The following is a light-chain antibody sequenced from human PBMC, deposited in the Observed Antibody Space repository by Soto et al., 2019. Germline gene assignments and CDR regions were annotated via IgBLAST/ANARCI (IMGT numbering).Light chain of an antibody. CDR2: GAS. V-gene: IGKV3D-20*02. CDR3: QQHNDWPT. CDR1: QSVHSRY. J-gene: IGKJ5*01. Sequence: EIVLTPSPGTLSLSPVERATLSCRASQSVHSRYLAWYHQKPGQAPRLLISGASSRATGIPDRFSVSGSGTDFTLTISRLEPEDFAIYYCQQHNDWPTFGQGTRLEI.